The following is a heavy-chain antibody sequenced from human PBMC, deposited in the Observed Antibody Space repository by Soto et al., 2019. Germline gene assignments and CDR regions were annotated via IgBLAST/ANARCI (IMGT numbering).Heavy chain of an antibody. CDR3: ARVSYYDSSGYPDY. Sequence: PSETLSLTCTVSGGSISSSSYYWGWIRQPPGKGLEWIGNIHYTGSTYNNPSLKSRVTISVDTSKNQFSLKLSSVTAADTAVYYCARVSYYDSSGYPDYWGQGTLVTVSS. CDR1: GGSISSSSYY. D-gene: IGHD3-22*01. V-gene: IGHV4-39*01. J-gene: IGHJ4*02. CDR2: IHYTGST.